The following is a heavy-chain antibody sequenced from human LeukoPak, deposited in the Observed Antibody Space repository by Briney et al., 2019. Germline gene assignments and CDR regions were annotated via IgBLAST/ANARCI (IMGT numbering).Heavy chain of an antibody. V-gene: IGHV3-21*01. CDR1: GFIFSNYN. CDR3: ARVAAGPF. Sequence: GGSLRLSCAASGFIFSNYNMNWVRQAPGKGLEWVSSISSSNNYIYYADSVKGRFTISRDNAKNSLYLQMNSLRAEDSAVYYCARVAAGPFWGQGTLVTVSS. CDR2: ISSSNNYI. D-gene: IGHD6-13*01. J-gene: IGHJ4*02.